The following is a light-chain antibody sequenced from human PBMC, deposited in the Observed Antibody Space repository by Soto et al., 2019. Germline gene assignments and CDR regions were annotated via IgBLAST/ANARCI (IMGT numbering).Light chain of an antibody. CDR3: QQLKTYPYT. CDR2: SAS. Sequence: IQLTQSPSSLSASVGDRVTLTCRASQDINKFLACFQQTPGKAPKLLVYSASTLHSGVPSGFSGSGSGTDFALTISSLQPEDFATYYCQQLKTYPYTFGQATRLDFK. CDR1: QDINKF. V-gene: IGKV1-9*01. J-gene: IGKJ2*01.